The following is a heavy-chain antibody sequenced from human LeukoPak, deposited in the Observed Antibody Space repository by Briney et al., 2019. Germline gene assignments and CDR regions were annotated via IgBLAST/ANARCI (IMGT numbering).Heavy chain of an antibody. V-gene: IGHV2-5*01. D-gene: IGHD4-17*01. CDR3: ERVTTVTDPIAFDY. J-gene: IGHJ4*01. Sequence: SGPTQVNPTQTLTLTCTFSWFSFSTIGGGVGWIRQPLGKALEWLALIYWNDDKRYSPSLKNRLTITKDTSKKQVVLTMTNMDPVDTATYYCERVTTVTDPIAFDYWGHGTLITVSS. CDR1: WFSFSTIGGG. CDR2: IYWNDDK.